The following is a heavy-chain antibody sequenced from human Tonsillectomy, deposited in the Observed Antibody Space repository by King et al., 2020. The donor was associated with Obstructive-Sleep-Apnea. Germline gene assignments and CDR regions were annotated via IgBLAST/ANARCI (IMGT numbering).Heavy chain of an antibody. CDR1: GYSFTSYW. Sequence: QLVQSGAEVKKPGESLRISCKGSGYSFTSYWISWVRQMRGKAMEWMGRIDLSESYTNSSRSFQGNVTISADKSISTAYLQWSSLKASDTAMYYCARRGGGYYGSGSYLWGQGTLVTVSS. CDR3: ARRGGGYYGSGSYL. V-gene: IGHV5-10-1*01. CDR2: IDLSESYT. J-gene: IGHJ4*02. D-gene: IGHD3-10*01.